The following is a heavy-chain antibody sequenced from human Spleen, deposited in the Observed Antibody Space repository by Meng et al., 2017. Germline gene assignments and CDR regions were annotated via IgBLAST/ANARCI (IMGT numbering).Heavy chain of an antibody. CDR1: GFTFTNYA. J-gene: IGHJ4*02. D-gene: IGHD3-10*01. CDR2: VGHDGNSG. V-gene: IGHV3-30-3*01. CDR3: AKDAYGSGSYYDY. Sequence: QVQLVESGGGVVQPGRSLRLSCATCGFTFTNYAMPWVRQAPGKGLEWVAIVGHDGNSGCYADSVRGRFTISRDNSKNMVYLQMNSLRAEDTAVYYCAKDAYGSGSYYDYWGQGTLVTVSS.